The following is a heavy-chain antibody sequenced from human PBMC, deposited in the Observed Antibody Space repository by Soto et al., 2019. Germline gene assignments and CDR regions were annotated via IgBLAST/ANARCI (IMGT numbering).Heavy chain of an antibody. CDR3: AKGASSTVFTYYYFYNTDV. V-gene: IGHV3-23*01. CDR1: GFTFSTYG. J-gene: IGHJ6*02. CDR2: VSGSGAAT. D-gene: IGHD2-2*01. Sequence: EVQLLESGGGLVQPGESLRLSCAASGFTFSTYGMSWVRQAPGRGLEWVSGVSGSGAATYYADSVRGRFTISRDNSKDTLYLQMNSLRVEDTALYYCAKGASSTVFTYYYFYNTDVWGQGIAVTVSS.